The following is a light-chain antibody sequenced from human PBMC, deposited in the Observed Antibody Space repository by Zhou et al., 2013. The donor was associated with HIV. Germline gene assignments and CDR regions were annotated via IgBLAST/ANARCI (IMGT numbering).Light chain of an antibody. Sequence: DIQMTQSPSTLSASVGDRVTITCRASHTINTWLAWYQQKPGKAPNLLIYKASTLEGGAPSRFSGSGSGTEFTLTISSLQPDDFATYYCQQYDSYPYTFGQGTKLDI. CDR3: QQYDSYPYT. CDR2: KAS. J-gene: IGKJ2*01. V-gene: IGKV1-5*03. CDR1: HTINTW.